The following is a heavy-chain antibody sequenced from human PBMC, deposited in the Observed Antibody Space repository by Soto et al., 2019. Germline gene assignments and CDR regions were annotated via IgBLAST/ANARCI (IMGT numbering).Heavy chain of an antibody. V-gene: IGHV1-46*03. CDR3: ARDREGGYSYGSFQH. CDR1: GYTFTSYY. Sequence: ASVKVSCKASGYTFTSYYMHWVRQAPGQGLEWMGIINPSGGSTSYAQKFQGRVTMTRDTSTSTVYMGLSSLRSEDTAVYYCARDREGGYSYGSFQHWGQGTLVTVSS. CDR2: INPSGGST. D-gene: IGHD5-18*01. J-gene: IGHJ1*01.